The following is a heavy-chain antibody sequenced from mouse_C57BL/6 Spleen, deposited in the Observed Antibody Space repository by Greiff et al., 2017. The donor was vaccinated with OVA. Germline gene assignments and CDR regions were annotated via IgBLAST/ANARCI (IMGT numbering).Heavy chain of an antibody. CDR2: IYPGSGST. CDR1: GYTFTSYW. D-gene: IGHD2-4*01. J-gene: IGHJ1*03. Sequence: QVQLQQPGAELVKPGASVKMSCKASGYTFTSYWITWVKQRPGQGLAWIGDIYPGSGSTNYNEKFKSKATLTVDTSSSTAYMQLSSLTSEDSAVYYCARHHYDYDEYFDVWGTGTTVTVSS. CDR3: ARHHYDYDEYFDV. V-gene: IGHV1-55*01.